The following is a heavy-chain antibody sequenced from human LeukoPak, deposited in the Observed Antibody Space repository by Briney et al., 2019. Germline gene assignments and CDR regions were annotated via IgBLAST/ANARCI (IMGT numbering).Heavy chain of an antibody. V-gene: IGHV1-69*13. CDR1: GGTFSSYA. CDR3: ARGRRSVVVPAAVYYYYGMDV. J-gene: IGHJ6*02. Sequence: ASVKVSCKASGGTFSSYAISWVRQAPGQGLEWMGGIIPIFGTANCAQKFQGRVTITADESTSTAYMELSSLRSEDTAVYYCARGRRSVVVPAAVYYYYGMDVWGQGTTVTVSS. D-gene: IGHD2-2*01. CDR2: IIPIFGTA.